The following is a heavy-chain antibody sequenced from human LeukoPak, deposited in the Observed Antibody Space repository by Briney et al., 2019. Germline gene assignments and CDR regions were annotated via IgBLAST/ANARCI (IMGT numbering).Heavy chain of an antibody. Sequence: RSSETLSLTCTVSGYSISSGYYWGWIRQPPGKGLEWIGSIYHSGSTYYNPSLKSRVTISVDTSKTQFSLKLSSVTAADTAVYYCARDGYSGNDGLWGQGTLVTVSS. CDR3: ARDGYSGNDGL. CDR2: IYHSGST. CDR1: GYSISSGYY. V-gene: IGHV4-38-2*02. J-gene: IGHJ4*02. D-gene: IGHD5-12*01.